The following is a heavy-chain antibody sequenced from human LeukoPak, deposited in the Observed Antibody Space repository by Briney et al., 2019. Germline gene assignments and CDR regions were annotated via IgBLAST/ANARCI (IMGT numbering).Heavy chain of an antibody. D-gene: IGHD3-22*01. CDR2: ISYDVGKK. CDR1: GFTFSSYG. V-gene: IGHV3-30*18. J-gene: IGHJ4*02. CDR3: AKDDYYDTSGYRD. Sequence: GGSLRLTCAASGFTFSSYGMHWVRQAPGKGLEWVAVISYDVGKKYYADSVKGRFTISRDNSKNTLYLQMNSLRVEDTAVYYCAKDDYYDTSGYRDWGQGTLVTVSS.